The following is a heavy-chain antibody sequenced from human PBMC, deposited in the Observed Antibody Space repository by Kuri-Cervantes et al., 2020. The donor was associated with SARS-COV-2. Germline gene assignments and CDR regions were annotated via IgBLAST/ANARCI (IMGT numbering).Heavy chain of an antibody. CDR1: GYTFTSYY. CDR2: INPSGGST. V-gene: IGHV1-46*01. CDR3: ATSGGSLQRMIYFYAMEV. Sequence: ASVKVSCKASGYTFTSYYMHWVRQAPGQGLEWMGIINPSGGSTSYAQTFQGRLTMTRDASTSTASMELSSLRSEDTAVYYCATSGGSLQRMIYFYAMEVWGHGTTVTVSS. D-gene: IGHD1-26*01. J-gene: IGHJ6*02.